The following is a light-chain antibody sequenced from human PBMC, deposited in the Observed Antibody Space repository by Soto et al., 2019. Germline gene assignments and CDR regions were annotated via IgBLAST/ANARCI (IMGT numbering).Light chain of an antibody. CDR3: QSYDSSLSGYV. CDR2: GNS. CDR1: SSNFGAGYD. Sequence: QSVLTQPPSVSGAPGQRVTISCTGSSSNFGAGYDVHWYQQLPGTAPKLLIYGNSNRPSGVPDRFSGSKSGTSASLAITGLQAEDEADYYCQSYDSSLSGYVVGTGTKLTVL. J-gene: IGLJ1*01. V-gene: IGLV1-40*01.